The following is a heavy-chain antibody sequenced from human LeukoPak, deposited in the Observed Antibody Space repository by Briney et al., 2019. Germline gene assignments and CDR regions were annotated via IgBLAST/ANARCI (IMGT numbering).Heavy chain of an antibody. CDR3: ARSWGEVPAATVDY. D-gene: IGHD2-2*01. Sequence: ASVKVSCKASGYTFTSYDINWVRQATGLWLEWVGWMNPNSGNTGYAQKFQGRVTMTRNTSISTAYMELSSLRSEDTAVYYCARSWGEVPAATVDYWCQGTLVTVSS. CDR2: MNPNSGNT. V-gene: IGHV1-8*01. J-gene: IGHJ4*02. CDR1: GYTFTSYD.